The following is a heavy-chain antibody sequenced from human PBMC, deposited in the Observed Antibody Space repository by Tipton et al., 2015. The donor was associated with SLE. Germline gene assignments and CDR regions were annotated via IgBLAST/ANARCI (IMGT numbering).Heavy chain of an antibody. CDR1: GGSFSGYY. Sequence: TLSLTCAVYGGSFSGYYWSWIRQPPGKGLEWIGEINHSGSTNYNPSLKSRVTISVDTSKNQFSLKLSSVTAVDTAVYYCARTSGRFRAFDIWGQGTMVTVSS. J-gene: IGHJ3*02. D-gene: IGHD3-3*01. CDR3: ARTSGRFRAFDI. V-gene: IGHV4-34*01. CDR2: INHSGST.